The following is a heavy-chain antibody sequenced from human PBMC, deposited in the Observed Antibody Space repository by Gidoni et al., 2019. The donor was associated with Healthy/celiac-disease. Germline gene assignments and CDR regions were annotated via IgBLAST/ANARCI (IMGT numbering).Heavy chain of an antibody. V-gene: IGHV3-21*01. CDR1: GFTFSSYS. J-gene: IGHJ2*01. Sequence: EVQLVESGGGLVKPGGSLRLSCAASGFTFSSYSMNWVRQAPGKGLEWVSSISSSSSYIYYADSVKGRFTISRDNAKNSLYLQMNSLRAEDTAVYYCLRGRKSPQKVVPAAIGSAPNWYFDLWGRGTLVTVSS. CDR2: ISSSSSYI. CDR3: LRGRKSPQKVVPAAIGSAPNWYFDL. D-gene: IGHD2-2*01.